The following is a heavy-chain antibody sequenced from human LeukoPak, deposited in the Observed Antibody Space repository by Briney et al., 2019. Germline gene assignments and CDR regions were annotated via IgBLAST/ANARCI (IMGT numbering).Heavy chain of an antibody. D-gene: IGHD6-13*01. V-gene: IGHV3-20*04. CDR3: ARGTLKAAATDFDY. Sequence: GGSLRLSCAASGFTFDDYGMSWLRHAPGKGLEWVSGINWNGGSTVYADSVKGRFTISRDNAKTSLYLQMNSLRAEDTALYYCARGTLKAAATDFDYWGQGTLVTVSS. CDR1: GFTFDDYG. J-gene: IGHJ4*02. CDR2: INWNGGST.